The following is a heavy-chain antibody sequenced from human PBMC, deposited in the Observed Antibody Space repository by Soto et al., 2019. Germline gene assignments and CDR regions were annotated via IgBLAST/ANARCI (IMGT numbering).Heavy chain of an antibody. J-gene: IGHJ2*01. V-gene: IGHV1-69*12. CDR2: IIHIFGTV. CDR3: ARGNHRWLQLWYFDL. CDR1: GGTFSNYP. Sequence: QVQLVQSGAEVKKPGSSVKVSCKASGGTFSNYPVSWVRQAPGQGLEWMGGIIHIFGTVNYAQKFQGRLTITADESPSTAYMELSSLRSEDTAVYYCARGNHRWLQLWYFDLWCRGTLVPVSS. D-gene: IGHD5-12*01.